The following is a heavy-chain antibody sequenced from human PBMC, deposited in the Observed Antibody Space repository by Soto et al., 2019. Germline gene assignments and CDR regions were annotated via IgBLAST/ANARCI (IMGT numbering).Heavy chain of an antibody. J-gene: IGHJ6*02. CDR3: ARDLTIVPATHPRLENYGMDV. CDR2: ISPYNGHT. Sequence: ASVKVSCKASGYSFTSYGISWVRRAPGQGLEWMGWISPYNGHTQFVQRFQGRVSMTTDTSTKTAYMELRNLRSDDTAHYYCARDLTIVPATHPRLENYGMDVWGQGXTVTVYS. D-gene: IGHD2-2*01. CDR1: GYSFTSYG. V-gene: IGHV1-18*01.